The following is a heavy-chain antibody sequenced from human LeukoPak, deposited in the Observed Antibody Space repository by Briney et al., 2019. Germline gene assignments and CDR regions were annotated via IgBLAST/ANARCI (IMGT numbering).Heavy chain of an antibody. J-gene: IGHJ6*03. CDR2: IITYNGNT. Sequence: SVKVSCKTSGYTFTSYGLSWVRQAPGQGLEWMGCIITYNGNTYYSQKLQGRVTMTTDTSTSTAYMELRSLRSDDTAVYYCAKTTVTSEEYFYYMDVWGKGTTVTVSS. CDR1: GYTFTSYG. V-gene: IGHV1-18*01. CDR3: AKTTVTSEEYFYYMDV. D-gene: IGHD4-17*01.